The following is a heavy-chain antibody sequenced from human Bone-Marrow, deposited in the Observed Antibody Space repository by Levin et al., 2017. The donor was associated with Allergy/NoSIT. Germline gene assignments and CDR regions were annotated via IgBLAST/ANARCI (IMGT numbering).Heavy chain of an antibody. CDR2: INPNSGGT. CDR1: GYTFTGYY. CDR3: ARGLRPGYCSSWFDS. D-gene: IGHD6-13*01. Sequence: GGSLRLSCKASGYTFTGYYMHWVRQAPGQGLEWMGWINPNSGGTNYAQKFQGRVTMTRDTSITTAYMELSSLRSDDTAVYYCARGLRPGYCSSWFDSWGQGTLFTVSS. J-gene: IGHJ5*01. V-gene: IGHV1-2*02.